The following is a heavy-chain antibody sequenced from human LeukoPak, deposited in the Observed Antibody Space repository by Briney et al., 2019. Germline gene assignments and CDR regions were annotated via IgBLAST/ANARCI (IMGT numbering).Heavy chain of an antibody. J-gene: IGHJ4*02. CDR3: AREFSVKDFDY. CDR2: ISSSSSTI. Sequence: GGSLRLSCAASGFTFSSYSMNWVRQAPGKGLEWVSYISSSSSTIYCADSVKGRFTISRDNAKNSLYLQMNSLRAEDTAVYYCAREFSVKDFDYWGQGTLVTVSS. V-gene: IGHV3-48*01. CDR1: GFTFSSYS. D-gene: IGHD6-25*01.